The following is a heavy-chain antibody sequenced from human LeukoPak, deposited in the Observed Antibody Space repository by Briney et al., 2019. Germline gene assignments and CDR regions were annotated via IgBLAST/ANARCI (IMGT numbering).Heavy chain of an antibody. CDR2: ISAYNGNT. D-gene: IGHD3-3*01. CDR3: ARDNFWSGYPFYYYYYCMDV. V-gene: IGHV1-18*01. CDR1: GYTFTSYG. J-gene: IGHJ6*03. Sequence: ASVKVSCKASGYTFTSYGISWVRQAPGQGLEWMGWISAYNGNTNYAQKLQGRVTMTTDTSTSTAYMELRSLRSDDTAVYYCARDNFWSGYPFYYYYYCMDVWGKGTTVTVSS.